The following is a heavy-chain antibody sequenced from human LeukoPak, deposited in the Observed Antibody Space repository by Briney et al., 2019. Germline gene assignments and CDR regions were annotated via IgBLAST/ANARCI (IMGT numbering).Heavy chain of an antibody. Sequence: GGSLRLSCAASGFTFSSYEMNWVRQAPGKGLEWVSYISSSGSTIYYADSVKGRFTISRDNAKNSLYLQMNSLRAEDTAVYYCARMRSGYWVLRFDPWGQGTLVTVSS. J-gene: IGHJ5*02. V-gene: IGHV3-48*03. CDR3: ARMRSGYWVLRFDP. D-gene: IGHD3-3*01. CDR2: ISSSGSTI. CDR1: GFTFSSYE.